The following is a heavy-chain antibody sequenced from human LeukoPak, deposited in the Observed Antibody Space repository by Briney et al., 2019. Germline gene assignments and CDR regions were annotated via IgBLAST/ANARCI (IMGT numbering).Heavy chain of an antibody. CDR3: ASVGPSSSWYWGYFDY. J-gene: IGHJ4*02. Sequence: AGGSLRLSCAASGFTFSSYAMHWVRQAPGKGLEWVAVISYDGSNKYYADSVKGRFTISRDNSKNTLYLQMNSLRAEDTAVYYCASVGPSSSWYWGYFDYWGQGTLVTVSS. CDR2: ISYDGSNK. CDR1: GFTFSSYA. D-gene: IGHD6-13*01. V-gene: IGHV3-30-3*01.